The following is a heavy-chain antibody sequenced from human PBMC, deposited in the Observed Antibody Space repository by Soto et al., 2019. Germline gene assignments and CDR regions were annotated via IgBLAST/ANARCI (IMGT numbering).Heavy chain of an antibody. CDR3: GGGGVYYYYYYGMDV. V-gene: IGHV4-59*05. Sequence: PSETLSLTCTVSGGSISNYYWSWIRQPPGKGLEWIGSIYYSGSTYYNPSLKSRVTISVDTSKNQFSLKLSSVTAADTAVYYCGGGGVYYYYYYGMDVWGQGTTVTVSS. J-gene: IGHJ6*02. D-gene: IGHD2-8*02. CDR2: IYYSGST. CDR1: GGSISNYY.